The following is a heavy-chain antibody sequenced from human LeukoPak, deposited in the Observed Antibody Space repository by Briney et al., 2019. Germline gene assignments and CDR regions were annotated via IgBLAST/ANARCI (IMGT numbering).Heavy chain of an antibody. D-gene: IGHD3-10*01. CDR1: GFSFSSYW. CDR3: ATKGWFGELSSDY. CDR2: ISSDGSII. Sequence: TGGSLRLSCAASGFSFSSYWMHWVRQAPGKGLVWVSRISSDGSIINYADSVKGRFTISRDNAKNTLYLQMNSLRAEDTAVYYCATKGWFGELSSDYWGQGTLVTVSS. J-gene: IGHJ4*02. V-gene: IGHV3-74*01.